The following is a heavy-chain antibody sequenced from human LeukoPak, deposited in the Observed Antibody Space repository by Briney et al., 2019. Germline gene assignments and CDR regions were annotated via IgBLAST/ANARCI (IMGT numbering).Heavy chain of an antibody. D-gene: IGHD3-22*01. CDR1: GFTFSSYS. CDR3: ARDYTMIRYYFDY. CDR2: ISSSSSYI. V-gene: IGHV3-21*01. Sequence: PGGSLRLSCAASGFTFSSYSMNWVSQAPGKGLEWVSSISSSSSYIYYADSVKGRFTISRDNAKNSLYLQMNSLRAEDTAVYYCARDYTMIRYYFDYWGQGTLVTVSS. J-gene: IGHJ4*02.